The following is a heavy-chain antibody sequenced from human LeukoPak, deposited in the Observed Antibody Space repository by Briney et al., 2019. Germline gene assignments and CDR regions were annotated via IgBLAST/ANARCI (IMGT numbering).Heavy chain of an antibody. CDR2: INHSGDT. CDR3: ARVFGRSGQRYYYYMDV. D-gene: IGHD3-3*01. CDR1: GGSFSRYY. Sequence: SETLSLTCAVSGGSFSRYYWSWIRHPPRKGLEWIGEINHSGDTNYNPSLTSRVTISLDTSKNQFSLKLSSVTAADTAVYYCARVFGRSGQRYYYYMDVWGKGTTVAVSS. V-gene: IGHV4-34*01. J-gene: IGHJ6*03.